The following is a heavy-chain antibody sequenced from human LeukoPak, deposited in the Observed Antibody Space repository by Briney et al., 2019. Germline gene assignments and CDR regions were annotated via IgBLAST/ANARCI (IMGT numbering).Heavy chain of an antibody. J-gene: IGHJ6*02. CDR2: IIHSGRT. CDR1: GGSFSTYY. Sequence: SETLSLTCAVYGGSFSTYYWTWIRQPPGKGLEWIGEIIHSGRTDYNPTLKSRVTISVDTSKNQFSLKLSSVTAADTAVYYCARLGYDSFRAYGMDVWGQGTTVTVSS. CDR3: ARLGYDSFRAYGMDV. V-gene: IGHV4-34*12. D-gene: IGHD5-12*01.